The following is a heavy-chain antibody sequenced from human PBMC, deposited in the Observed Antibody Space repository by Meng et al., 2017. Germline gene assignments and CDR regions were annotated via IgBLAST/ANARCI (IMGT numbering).Heavy chain of an antibody. CDR2: ISSSGSTI. D-gene: IGHD3-10*01. CDR3: ARVLDRSGEADY. J-gene: IGHJ4*02. Sequence: EQRGGVGGGWAHRGRSSRCSWASPGLTFSDYYIGWIRQAPRKGLEWVSYISSSGSTIYYADSVKGRFTISRDNAKNSLYLQMNSLRAEDTAVYYCARVLDRSGEADYWGQGTLVTVSS. V-gene: IGHV3-11*01. CDR1: GLTFSDYY.